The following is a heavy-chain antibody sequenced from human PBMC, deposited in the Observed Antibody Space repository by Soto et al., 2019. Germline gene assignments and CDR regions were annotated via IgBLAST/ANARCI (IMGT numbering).Heavy chain of an antibody. CDR1: GYTFTSYG. Sequence: ASVKVSCKASGYTFTSYGIIWVRQAPGQGLERMGWISAYNGNTNYAQKLQGRVTMTTDTSTSTAYMELRSLRSDDTAVYYCARGLYCSGGSCHLYFDYWGQGTLVTVSS. V-gene: IGHV1-18*01. J-gene: IGHJ4*02. CDR3: ARGLYCSGGSCHLYFDY. CDR2: ISAYNGNT. D-gene: IGHD2-15*01.